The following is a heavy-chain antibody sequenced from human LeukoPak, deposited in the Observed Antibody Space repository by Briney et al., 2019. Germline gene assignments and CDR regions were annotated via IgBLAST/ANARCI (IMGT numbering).Heavy chain of an antibody. Sequence: GGSLRLSCAASGFTSTSYGMHWVRQAPGKGLEWVAVIWYDGSNKYYADSVKGRFTISRDNSKNTLYLQMNSLRAEDTAVYYCARGFYLVRGVITDAFDIWGQGTMVTVSS. CDR1: GFTSTSYG. CDR3: ARGFYLVRGVITDAFDI. V-gene: IGHV3-33*01. J-gene: IGHJ3*02. D-gene: IGHD3-10*01. CDR2: IWYDGSNK.